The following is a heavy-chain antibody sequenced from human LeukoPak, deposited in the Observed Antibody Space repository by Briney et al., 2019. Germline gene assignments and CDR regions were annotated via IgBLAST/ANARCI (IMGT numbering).Heavy chain of an antibody. CDR3: AKDAETPLSYYGSKNNFDY. Sequence: GGSLRLSCAASGFTFSSYAMHWVRQAPGKGLEWVAVISYDGSNKYYADSVKGRFTISRDNSKNTLYLQMNSLRAEDTAVYYCAKDAETPLSYYGSKNNFDYWGQGTLVTVSS. CDR2: ISYDGSNK. J-gene: IGHJ4*02. V-gene: IGHV3-30*04. CDR1: GFTFSSYA. D-gene: IGHD3-10*01.